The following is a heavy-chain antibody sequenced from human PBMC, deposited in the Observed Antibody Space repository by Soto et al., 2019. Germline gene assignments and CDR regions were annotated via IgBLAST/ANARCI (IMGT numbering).Heavy chain of an antibody. J-gene: IGHJ6*02. CDR2: ISPYDGST. CDR3: GRGDGRGSSGYYYYGMDV. Sequence: QVQLVQSGAEVKKPGASVKLPSKASGFPFTNYFFHGWRQAPRRGLRGMGLISPYDGSTNYLRSLQGRVTMTSETSTSTVYMVLSSLRSDETAVYSGGRGDGRGSSGYYYYGMDVWGHGTTVTVSS. D-gene: IGHD1-26*01. CDR1: GFPFTNYF. V-gene: IGHV1-46*01.